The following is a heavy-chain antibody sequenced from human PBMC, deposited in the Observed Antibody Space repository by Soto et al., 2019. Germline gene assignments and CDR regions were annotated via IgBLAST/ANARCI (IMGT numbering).Heavy chain of an antibody. J-gene: IGHJ6*02. V-gene: IGHV3-53*01. CDR3: ARDSVAGGYYYYYGMDV. Sequence: AGSLTLSCAVSGFTVSGYYRNWVRQAPGKGLEWVWIMYSGGNTYYANFVKGRFTISRDNSQNTLFLEMNSLRAEDTAVYYCARDSVAGGYYYYYGMDVWGQGTTVTVSS. D-gene: IGHD2-15*01. CDR1: GFTVSGYY. CDR2: MYSGGNT.